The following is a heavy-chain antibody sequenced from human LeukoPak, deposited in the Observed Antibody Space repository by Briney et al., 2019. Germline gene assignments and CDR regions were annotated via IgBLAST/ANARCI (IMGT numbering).Heavy chain of an antibody. CDR2: INPNSGGT. V-gene: IGHV1-2*02. CDR3: AREGRGRYCYGYYFDY. J-gene: IGHJ4*02. CDR1: GYTFTGYY. Sequence: ASVKVSCKASGYTFTGYYMHWVRQAPGQGLEWMGWINPNSGGTNYAQKFQGRVTMTRDTSISTAYMELSRLRSDDTAVYYCAREGRGRYCYGYYFDYWGQGTLVTVSS. D-gene: IGHD5-18*01.